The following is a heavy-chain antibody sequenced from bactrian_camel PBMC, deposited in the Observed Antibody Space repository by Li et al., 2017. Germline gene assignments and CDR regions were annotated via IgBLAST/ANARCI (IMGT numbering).Heavy chain of an antibody. CDR2: ISNDGAT. CDR1: GSTTC. J-gene: IGHJ4*01. V-gene: IGHV3S53*01. CDR3: AADFSSMTAIQALDPDLIEQRLKYNY. Sequence: GGSVQTGGSLRLSCTVPGSTTCMIWFRQTPGQEREGVAPISNDGATTYVDSVKGRFTVSLENAKNTLYLQMDSLKPEETAMYYCAADFSSMTAIQALDPDLIEQRLKYNYWGQGTQVTVS. D-gene: IGHD4*01.